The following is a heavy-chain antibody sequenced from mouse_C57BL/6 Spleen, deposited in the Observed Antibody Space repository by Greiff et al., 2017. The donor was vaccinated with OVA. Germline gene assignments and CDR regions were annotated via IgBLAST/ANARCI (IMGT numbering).Heavy chain of an antibody. J-gene: IGHJ4*01. D-gene: IGHD2-4*01. CDR2: IYPGSGST. CDR1: GYTFTSYW. CDR3: AGHYDYDGYYAMDY. V-gene: IGHV1-55*01. Sequence: QVQLQQPGAELVKPGASVKMSCKASGYTFTSYWITWVKQRPGQGLEWIGDIYPGSGSTNYNEKFKSKATLTVDTSSSTAYMQLSSLTSEDSAVYYGAGHYDYDGYYAMDYWGQGTSVTVSS.